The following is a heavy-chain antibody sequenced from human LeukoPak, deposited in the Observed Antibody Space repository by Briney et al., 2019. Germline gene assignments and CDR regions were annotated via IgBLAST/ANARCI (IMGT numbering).Heavy chain of an antibody. J-gene: IGHJ4*02. V-gene: IGHV4-38-2*01. CDR1: AYSVNSAYY. Sequence: PSETLSLTCGVSAYSVNSAYYWGWIRQPPGKGLEWIGTVYHSGTTYYNPSLKNRVTISVDTSKNQFSLKLASVTAADTAVYYCARLAPTTGYFDSWGQGTLVTVSS. D-gene: IGHD1-1*01. CDR3: ARLAPTTGYFDS. CDR2: VYHSGTT.